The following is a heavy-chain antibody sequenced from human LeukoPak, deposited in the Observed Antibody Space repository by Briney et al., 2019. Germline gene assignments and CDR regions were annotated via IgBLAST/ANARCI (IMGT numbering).Heavy chain of an antibody. CDR2: INWNGGSR. J-gene: IGHJ4*02. CDR3: ARDRGYCSSTSCYMAYDY. V-gene: IGHV3-20*04. D-gene: IGHD2-2*02. CDR1: GFTFDDYS. Sequence: GGSLGLSCAASGFTFDDYSMSWVRQAPGKGLEWVSGINWNGGSRGYADSVKVRFTISRDNAKNSLYLQMNSLRAEDTALYCCARDRGYCSSTSCYMAYDYWGQGTLVTVSS.